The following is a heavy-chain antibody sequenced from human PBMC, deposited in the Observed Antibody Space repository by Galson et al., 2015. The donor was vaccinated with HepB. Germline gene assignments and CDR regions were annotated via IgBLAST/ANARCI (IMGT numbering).Heavy chain of an antibody. V-gene: IGHV1-46*04. Sequence: SVKVSCKASGYTFTSYYMHWVRQAPGQGLEWMGIINPSGGSTSYAQKLQGRVTMTRDTSTSTVYMERSSLRSEDTAVYYCAGESPYDSSPRGGWFDPWGQGTLVTVSS. CDR1: GYTFTSYY. D-gene: IGHD3-22*01. CDR2: INPSGGST. CDR3: AGESPYDSSPRGGWFDP. J-gene: IGHJ5*02.